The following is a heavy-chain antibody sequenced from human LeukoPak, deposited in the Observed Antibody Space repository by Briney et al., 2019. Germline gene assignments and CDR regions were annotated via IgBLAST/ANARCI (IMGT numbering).Heavy chain of an antibody. Sequence: PGGSLRLSCTASGFTLGDYAMSWFRQAPGKGLEWVGFIRSKAYGGTTEYAASVKGRFTISRDDSKSIAYLQMNSLKTEDTAVYYCTRGGSSPSDYWGQGTLVTVSS. V-gene: IGHV3-49*03. CDR3: TRGGSSPSDY. CDR1: GFTLGDYA. J-gene: IGHJ4*02. D-gene: IGHD6-6*01. CDR2: IRSKAYGGTT.